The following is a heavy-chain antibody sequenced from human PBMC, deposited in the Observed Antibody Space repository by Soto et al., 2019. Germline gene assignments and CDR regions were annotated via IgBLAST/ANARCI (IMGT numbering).Heavy chain of an antibody. CDR1: GYTFTGYY. D-gene: IGHD3-10*01. Sequence: GASVKVSCKASGYTFTGYYMHWVRQAPGQGLEWMGWINPNSGGTNYAQKFQGWVTMTRDTSISTAYMELSRLRSDDTAVYYCARAEAWGYGSGSYYTLSLPYYSYGMHGWGQGTTVTVSS. CDR2: INPNSGGT. V-gene: IGHV1-2*04. CDR3: ARAEAWGYGSGSYYTLSLPYYSYGMHG. J-gene: IGHJ6*02.